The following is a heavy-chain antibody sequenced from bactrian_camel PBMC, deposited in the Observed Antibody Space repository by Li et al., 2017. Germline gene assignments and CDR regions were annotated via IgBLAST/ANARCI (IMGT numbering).Heavy chain of an antibody. Sequence: HVQLVESGGGSVQAGGSLRVSCAASGSTHMRYCMAWFRQAPGKEREGIAGVDSDGSISYADSVKGRFTVSRDHAQATLDLEMNSQKPEDTNMYYCAADVWPCDYDGRYNYRGQGTQVTVS. CDR1: GSTHMRYC. CDR2: VDSDGSI. CDR3: AADVWPCDYDGRYNY. D-gene: IGHD4*01. V-gene: IGHV3S6*01. J-gene: IGHJ4*01.